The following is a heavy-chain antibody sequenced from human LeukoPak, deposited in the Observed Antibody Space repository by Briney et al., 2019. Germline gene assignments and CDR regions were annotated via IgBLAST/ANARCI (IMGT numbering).Heavy chain of an antibody. CDR2: ISGSGGST. Sequence: GGSLRLSCAGSGFTFSDSTMIWVRQAPGKGLEWVSAISGSGGSTYYADSVKGRFTISRDNSKNTLYLQMNSLRAEDTAVYYCAKSVRGVLGNAFDIWGQGTMVTVSS. J-gene: IGHJ3*02. CDR1: GFTFSDST. CDR3: AKSVRGVLGNAFDI. V-gene: IGHV3-23*01. D-gene: IGHD3-10*01.